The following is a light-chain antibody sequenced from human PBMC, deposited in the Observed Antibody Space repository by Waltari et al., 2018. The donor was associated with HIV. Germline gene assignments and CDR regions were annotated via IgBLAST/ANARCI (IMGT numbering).Light chain of an antibody. J-gene: IGLJ2*01. CDR1: SSNIGSNT. CDR2: STN. CDR3: SAWDDSLNGLV. Sequence: QSVLTQPPSASGAPGQWVTISCSGSSSNIGSNTVNWYQHLPGTAPKLLIYSTNQRPSGVPDRFSGSKSGTSASLSITGLQSEVEADYYCSAWDDSLNGLVFGGGTKVTVL. V-gene: IGLV1-44*01.